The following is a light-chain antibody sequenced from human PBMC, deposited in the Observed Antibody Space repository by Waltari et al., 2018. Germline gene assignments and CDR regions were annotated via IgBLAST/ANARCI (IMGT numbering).Light chain of an antibody. CDR1: SSDVGGYDF. V-gene: IGLV2-14*01. CDR3: SSYTSGSIVV. Sequence: QSALTQPASVSGSPGQSITISCTGTSSDVGGYDFVSWYQPHPGKAPKLIISEVSNRPSGFSHRFFGSKSGSTAALTISGLQAEEGADYYCSSYTSGSIVVFGAGTKVTVL. CDR2: EVS. J-gene: IGLJ1*01.